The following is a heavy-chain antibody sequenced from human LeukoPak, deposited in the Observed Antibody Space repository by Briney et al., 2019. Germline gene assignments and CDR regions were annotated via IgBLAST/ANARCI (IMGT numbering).Heavy chain of an antibody. CDR1: GGSISSGDYY. CDR3: ARGLAKYCSGSRCYDYYYYYYMDV. V-gene: IGHV4-30-4*01. J-gene: IGHJ6*03. CDR2: IYHSGST. D-gene: IGHD2-2*01. Sequence: SQTLSLTCTVSGGSISSGDYYWSWIRQPPGKGLEWIGYIYHSGSTYYNPSRKSRVTISVDTSKNQFSLKLSSVTAADTAVYYCARGLAKYCSGSRCYDYYYYYYMDVWGKGTTVTVSS.